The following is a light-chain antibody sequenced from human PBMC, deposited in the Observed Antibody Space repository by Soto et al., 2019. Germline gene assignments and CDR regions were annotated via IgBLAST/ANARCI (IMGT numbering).Light chain of an antibody. V-gene: IGLV3-1*01. Sequence: SYELTQPPSVSVSPGQTASITCSGDKLGDKYACWYQQKPGQSPVLVIYQDSKRASGIPERFSGSNSGNTATLTISGTQAMDEADYYCQAWDSSTAVFGGETKVTVL. CDR2: QDS. CDR3: QAWDSSTAV. J-gene: IGLJ2*01. CDR1: KLGDKY.